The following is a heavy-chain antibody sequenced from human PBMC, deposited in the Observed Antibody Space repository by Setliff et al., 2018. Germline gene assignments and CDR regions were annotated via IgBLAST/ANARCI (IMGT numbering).Heavy chain of an antibody. V-gene: IGHV4-59*11. J-gene: IGHJ4*02. Sequence: PSETLSLTCTVSGDYISSQYWGWIRQPPGKGLEWIGYISNRGSTDYNPSLKSRVTITEDTSRSQFSLKLASVTTADTAVYYCALSGHYPFYYDYWGLGTLVTVSA. CDR2: ISNRGST. CDR3: ALSGHYPFYYDY. CDR1: GDYISSQY. D-gene: IGHD3-3*01.